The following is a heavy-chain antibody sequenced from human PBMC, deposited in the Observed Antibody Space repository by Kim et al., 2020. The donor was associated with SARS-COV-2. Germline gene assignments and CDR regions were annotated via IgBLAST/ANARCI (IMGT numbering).Heavy chain of an antibody. Sequence: SETLSLTCTVSGGSISSGGYYWSWLRQHPGKDLEWIGYIYYSGSTYYNPSRKSRVTISVDRSKNQFSLKLISVTAADTAVYYCARVWNYASSGSAYFDYWGQGTLVTVSS. V-gene: IGHV4-31*03. J-gene: IGHJ4*02. D-gene: IGHD3-22*01. CDR2: IYYSGST. CDR1: GGSISSGGYY. CDR3: ARVWNYASSGSAYFDY.